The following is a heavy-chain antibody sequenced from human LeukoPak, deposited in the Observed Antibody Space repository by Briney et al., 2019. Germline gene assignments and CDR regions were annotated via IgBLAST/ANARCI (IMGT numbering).Heavy chain of an antibody. D-gene: IGHD6-13*01. J-gene: IGHJ6*02. CDR3: ASSLAAGRPYYYYGMDV. V-gene: IGHV3-33*01. CDR2: IWYDGSNK. Sequence: PGGSLRLSCAASGFTFSSYGMHWVRQAPGKGLEWVAVIWYDGSNKYYADSVKGRFTISRDNSKNTLYLQMNSLRAEDTAVYYCASSLAAGRPYYYYGMDVWGQGTTVTVSS. CDR1: GFTFSSYG.